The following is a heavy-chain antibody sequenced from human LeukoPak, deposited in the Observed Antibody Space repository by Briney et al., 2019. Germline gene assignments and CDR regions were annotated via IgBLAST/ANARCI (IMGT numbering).Heavy chain of an antibody. CDR3: ARYLATSYYYYYYMDV. V-gene: IGHV3-21*01. CDR2: ISSSSSYI. CDR1: GFTFSSYS. D-gene: IGHD5-12*01. Sequence: GGSLRLSCAASGFTFSSYSMNWVRQAPGKGLEWVSSISSSSSYIYYADSVKGRFTISRDNAKNSLYLQMNSLRAENTAVYYCARYLATSYYYYYYMDVWGKGTTVTVSS. J-gene: IGHJ6*03.